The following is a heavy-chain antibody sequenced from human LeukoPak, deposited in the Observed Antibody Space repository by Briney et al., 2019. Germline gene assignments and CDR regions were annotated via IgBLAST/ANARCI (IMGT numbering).Heavy chain of an antibody. J-gene: IGHJ4*02. D-gene: IGHD1-14*01. CDR1: GFTFSSYG. V-gene: IGHV3-23*01. Sequence: GGSLRLSCAASGFTFSSYGMSWVRQAPGKGLECVSANSGSGGSTYYADSVKGRFTISRDNSKNRLFLQMNSLRAGDTAVYYCALGGNSPGPNHFDYWGQGTLVTVSS. CDR3: ALGGNSPGPNHFDY. CDR2: NSGSGGST.